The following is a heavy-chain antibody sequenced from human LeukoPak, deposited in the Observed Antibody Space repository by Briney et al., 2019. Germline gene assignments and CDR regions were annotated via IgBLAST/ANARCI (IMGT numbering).Heavy chain of an antibody. CDR2: IYYSGST. CDR1: GGSSSSGDYY. CDR3: ARVDGRDGYSPFDY. D-gene: IGHD5-24*01. V-gene: IGHV4-30-4*08. J-gene: IGHJ4*02. Sequence: SETLSLTCTVSGGSSSSGDYYWSWIRQPPGKGLEWIGYIYYSGSTYYNPSLKSRVTISVDTSKNQFSLKLSSVTAADTAVYYCARVDGRDGYSPFDYWGQGTLVTVSS.